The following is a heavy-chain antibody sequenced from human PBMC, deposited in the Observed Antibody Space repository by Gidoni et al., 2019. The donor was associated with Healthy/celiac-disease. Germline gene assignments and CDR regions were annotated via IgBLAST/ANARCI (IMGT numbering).Heavy chain of an antibody. J-gene: IGHJ4*02. V-gene: IGHV3-43*01. Sequence: EVQLVESGGVVVQPGGSLRLSCAASGFTFDDYTMHWVRQAPGKGLEWVSLISWDGGSTYYADSVKGRFTISRDNSKNSLYLQMNSLRTEDTALYYCAKGESSSWFGNFDYWGQGTLVTVSS. CDR3: AKGESSSWFGNFDY. CDR2: ISWDGGST. CDR1: GFTFDDYT. D-gene: IGHD6-13*01.